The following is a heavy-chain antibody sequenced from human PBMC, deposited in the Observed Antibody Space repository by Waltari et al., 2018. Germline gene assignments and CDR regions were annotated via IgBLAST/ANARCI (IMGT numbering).Heavy chain of an antibody. V-gene: IGHV3-74*01. D-gene: IGHD6-19*01. J-gene: IGHJ4*02. Sequence: EVRLVESGGGLVQPGGSLRLSCAASAFNFSNFWMHWVRQAPGKGLVWVSRINSDGRSTSYADSVKGRFTISRDNAQNTLYLQMNSLRAEDTAVYYCARVRYSGGWSDYWGQGTPVTVSS. CDR2: INSDGRST. CDR3: ARVRYSGGWSDY. CDR1: AFNFSNFW.